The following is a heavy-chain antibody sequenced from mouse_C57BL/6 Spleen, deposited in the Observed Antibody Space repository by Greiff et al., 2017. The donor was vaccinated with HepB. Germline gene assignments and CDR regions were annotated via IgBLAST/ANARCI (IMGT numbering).Heavy chain of an antibody. J-gene: IGHJ3*01. V-gene: IGHV1-26*01. D-gene: IGHD1-1*01. Sequence: EVQLQQSGPELVKPGASVKISCKASGYTFTDYYMNWVKQSHGKSLEWIGDINPNNGGTSYNQKFKGKATLTVDKSSSTAYMELRSLTSEDSAVYYCALPIYYYGRGPVAYWGQGTLVTVSA. CDR1: GYTFTDYY. CDR2: INPNNGGT. CDR3: ALPIYYYGRGPVAY.